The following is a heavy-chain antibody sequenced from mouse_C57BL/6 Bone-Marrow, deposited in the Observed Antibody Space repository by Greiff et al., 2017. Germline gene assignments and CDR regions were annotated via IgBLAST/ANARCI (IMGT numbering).Heavy chain of an antibody. CDR2: ISNGGGST. CDR1: GFTFSDYY. D-gene: IGHD1-1*01. J-gene: IGHJ1*03. CDR3: ARHVNYYSSSFDGYFDV. V-gene: IGHV5-12*01. Sequence: EVKLVESGGGLVQPGGSLKLSCAASGFTFSDYYMYWVRQTPEKRLEWVAYISNGGGSTYYPDTVKGRFTISRDNAKNTLYLQMSRLKSEDTAMYYCARHVNYYSSSFDGYFDVWGTGTTVTVSS.